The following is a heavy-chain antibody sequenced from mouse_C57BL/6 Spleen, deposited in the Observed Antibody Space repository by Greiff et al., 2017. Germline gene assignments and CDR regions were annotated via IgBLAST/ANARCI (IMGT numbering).Heavy chain of an antibody. CDR3: AIGGSYDTDWDFDV. D-gene: IGHD1-1*02. J-gene: IGHJ1*03. CDR2: IHPSDSDT. Sequence: QVQLQQPGAELVKPGASVKVSCKASGYTFTSYWMHWVKQRPGQGLEWIGGIHPSDSDTNYNQKFKGKATLTVDKSSSTAYMQLSSLTSEDSAVYYWAIGGSYDTDWDFDVGGKGTTVTVSS. CDR1: GYTFTSYW. V-gene: IGHV1-74*01.